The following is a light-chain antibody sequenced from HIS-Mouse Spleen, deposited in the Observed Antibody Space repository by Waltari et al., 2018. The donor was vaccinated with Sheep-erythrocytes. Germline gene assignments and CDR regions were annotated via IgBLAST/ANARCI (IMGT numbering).Light chain of an antibody. J-gene: IGLJ3*02. CDR1: SSHVGGYNY. V-gene: IGLV2-14*01. CDR2: EVS. CDR3: SSYTSSSTWV. Sequence: QSALTQPDSVSGSPGQSITLPCTGTSSHVGGYNYVSWYQQHPGKAPKLMIYEVSNRPSGVSNRFSGSKSGNTASLTISGLQAEDEADYYCSSYTSSSTWVFGGGTKLTVL.